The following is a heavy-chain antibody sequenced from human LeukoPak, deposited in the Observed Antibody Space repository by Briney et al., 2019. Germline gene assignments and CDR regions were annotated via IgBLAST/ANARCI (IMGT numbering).Heavy chain of an antibody. CDR1: GFAFGSYE. CDR2: ISSSGTTI. V-gene: IGHV3-48*03. D-gene: IGHD4-17*01. Sequence: QPGGSLRLTCAASGFAFGSYEMNWVRQAPGRGLEWISYISSSGTTIYYVDSVKGRFTISRDNTNNSLYLEMNSLTAEDTAVYYCARDLPESTTVTREFDLWGRGTLLTVSS. J-gene: IGHJ2*01. CDR3: ARDLPESTTVTREFDL.